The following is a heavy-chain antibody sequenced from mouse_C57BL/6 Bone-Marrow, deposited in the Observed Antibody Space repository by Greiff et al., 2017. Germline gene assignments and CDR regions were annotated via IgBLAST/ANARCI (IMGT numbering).Heavy chain of an antibody. CDR3: ASEENLRLMDY. Sequence: EVQLVESGGGLVKPGGSLKLSCAASGFTFSSYAMSWVRQTPEKRLEWVATISDGGSYTYYPDNVKGRFTISRDNAKNNLYLQLSHLKSEDAAMYYGASEENLRLMDYWGQGTSVTVSS. CDR2: ISDGGSYT. CDR1: GFTFSSYA. J-gene: IGHJ4*01. D-gene: IGHD1-1*01. V-gene: IGHV5-4*01.